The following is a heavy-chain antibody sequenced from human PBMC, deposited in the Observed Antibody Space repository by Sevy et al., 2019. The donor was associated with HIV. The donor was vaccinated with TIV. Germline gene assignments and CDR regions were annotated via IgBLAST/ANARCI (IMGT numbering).Heavy chain of an antibody. J-gene: IGHJ6*01. CDR1: GGSFSGYY. V-gene: IGHV4-34*01. D-gene: IGHD3-3*01. CDR2: INHTGSP. Sequence: SETLSLTCAVYGGSFSGYYWSWIRQPPGKGLEWIGEINHTGSPNYNPSLKSRVTISVDTSKNQFSLKLSSVTAADTAVYYCARAMYYDFWSGYVYYYYGMDVWGQGTTVTVSS. CDR3: ARAMYYDFWSGYVYYYYGMDV.